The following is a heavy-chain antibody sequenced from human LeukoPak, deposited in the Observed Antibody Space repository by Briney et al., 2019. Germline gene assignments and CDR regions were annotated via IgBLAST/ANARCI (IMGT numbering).Heavy chain of an antibody. V-gene: IGHV3-7*01. CDR3: AGAAGWEQAY. J-gene: IGHJ4*02. CDR2: IQQDGSEK. Sequence: GGSLRLSCAASGFTFTSYWMTWVRQAPGKGLEWVANIQQDGSEKNYVDSAKGRFTISRDNTKNSLYLQMNSLRAEDTAVYYCAGAAGWEQAYLGQGTQGTGSS. D-gene: IGHD1-26*01. CDR1: GFTFTSYW.